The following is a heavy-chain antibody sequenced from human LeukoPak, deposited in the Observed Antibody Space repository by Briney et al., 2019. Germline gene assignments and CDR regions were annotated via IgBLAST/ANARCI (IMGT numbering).Heavy chain of an antibody. V-gene: IGHV3-21*01. CDR1: GFTFSSYS. CDR3: ARVWAIFGVVTHDAFDI. Sequence: GGSLRLSCAASGFTFSSYSMSWVRQAPGKGLEWVSSISSSSSYIYYADSVKGRFTISRDNAKNSLYLQMNSLRAEDTAVYYCARVWAIFGVVTHDAFDIWGQGTMVTVSS. D-gene: IGHD3-3*01. J-gene: IGHJ3*02. CDR2: ISSSSSYI.